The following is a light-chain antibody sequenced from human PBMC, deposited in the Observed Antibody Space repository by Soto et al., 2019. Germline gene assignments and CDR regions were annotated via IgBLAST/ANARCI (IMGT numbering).Light chain of an antibody. CDR3: MQALQNPLT. Sequence: IVLTQSPLSLPVTPGEPASISCRSSQSLLHSNGYTYLDWYVQKPGQSPQLLIYLGSSRSSGVPDRFSGSGSGTDFTLKINRVEAEDVGVYFCMQALQNPLTFGGGTRVEIK. J-gene: IGKJ4*01. CDR2: LGS. CDR1: QSLLHSNGYTY. V-gene: IGKV2-28*01.